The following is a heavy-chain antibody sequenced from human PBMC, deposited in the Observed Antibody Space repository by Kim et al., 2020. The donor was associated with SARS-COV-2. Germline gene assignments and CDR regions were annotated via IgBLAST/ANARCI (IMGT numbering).Heavy chain of an antibody. CDR1: GGSISSYY. CDR3: ARGRTTMVRGVIGGGNWFDP. CDR2: IYYSGNT. J-gene: IGHJ5*02. D-gene: IGHD3-10*01. Sequence: SETLSLTCTVSGGSISSYYWSWIRQPPGKGLEWIGYIYYSGNTNYNPSLKSRVTISVDTSKNQFSLKLSSVTAADTAVYYCARGRTTMVRGVIGGGNWFDPWGQGTLVTVSS. V-gene: IGHV4-59*01.